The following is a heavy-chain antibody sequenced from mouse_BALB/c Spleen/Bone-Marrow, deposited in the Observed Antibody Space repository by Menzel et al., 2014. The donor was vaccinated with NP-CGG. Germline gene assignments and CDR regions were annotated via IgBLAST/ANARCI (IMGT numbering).Heavy chain of an antibody. Sequence: EVQLQQSGPELVKPGASVKISCKASGYSFTGYYMHWVKQSHVKSLEWIGRINPYNGATSYNQNFKDKASLTVDKSSSTAYMELHSLTSGDSAVYYCANYDGGFAYWGQGTLVTVSA. CDR2: INPYNGAT. CDR1: GYSFTGYY. V-gene: IGHV1-31*01. D-gene: IGHD2-4*01. CDR3: ANYDGGFAY. J-gene: IGHJ3*01.